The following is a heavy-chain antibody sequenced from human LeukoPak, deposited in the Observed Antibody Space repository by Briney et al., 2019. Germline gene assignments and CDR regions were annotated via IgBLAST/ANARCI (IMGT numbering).Heavy chain of an antibody. CDR1: GGTFSSYA. D-gene: IGHD2-2*01. V-gene: IGHV1-69*04. J-gene: IGHJ6*02. Sequence: ASVKVSCKASGGTFSSYAISWVRQAPGQGLEWMGRIIPNLGIANYAQKFQGRVTITADKSTGTAYMELSSLRSEDTAVYYCARGPARQNYYGMDVWGQGTTVTVSS. CDR3: ARGPARQNYYGMDV. CDR2: IIPNLGIA.